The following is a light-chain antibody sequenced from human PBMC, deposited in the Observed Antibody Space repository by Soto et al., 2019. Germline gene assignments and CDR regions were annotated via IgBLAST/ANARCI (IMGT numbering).Light chain of an antibody. CDR3: QKSYSTPIT. Sequence: DIQMPPSPSSLSASVGDIAPITCLASQSISSYLNWYQQKPGKAPKLLIYAASSLQSGVPSRFSGSGSGTDFTLTISSLQPEDFATYYCQKSYSTPITCGKGQRRAIK. CDR1: QSISSY. V-gene: IGKV1-39*01. CDR2: AAS. J-gene: IGKJ5*01.